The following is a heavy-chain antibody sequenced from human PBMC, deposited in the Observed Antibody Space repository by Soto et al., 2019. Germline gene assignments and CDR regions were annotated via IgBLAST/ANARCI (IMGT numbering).Heavy chain of an antibody. V-gene: IGHV1-3*01. J-gene: IGHJ4*02. Sequence: EASVKVSCKASGYTFTSYAMHWVRQAPGQRLEWMGWINAGNGNTKYSQKFQGRVTITRDTSASTAYMELSSLRSEDTAVYYCARDYPRIAVAGYWGQGTLVTVSS. D-gene: IGHD6-19*01. CDR3: ARDYPRIAVAGY. CDR2: INAGNGNT. CDR1: GYTFTSYA.